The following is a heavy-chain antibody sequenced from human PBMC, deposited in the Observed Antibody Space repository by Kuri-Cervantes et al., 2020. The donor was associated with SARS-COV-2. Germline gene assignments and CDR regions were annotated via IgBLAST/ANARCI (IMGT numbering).Heavy chain of an antibody. CDR3: ARDYGYFGY. V-gene: IGHV3-30-3*01. J-gene: IGHJ4*02. CDR2: ISYDGSNK. Sequence: GESLKISCAASGFTFSSYAMHWVRQAPGKGLEWVAVISYDGSNKYYADSVKGRFTISRDNSKNTLYLQMNSLRAEDTAVYYCARDYGYFGYWGQGTLVTVSS. D-gene: IGHD3-10*01. CDR1: GFTFSSYA.